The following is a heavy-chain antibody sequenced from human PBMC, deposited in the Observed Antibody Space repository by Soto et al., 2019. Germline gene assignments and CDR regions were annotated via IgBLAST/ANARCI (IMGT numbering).Heavy chain of an antibody. CDR1: GYTFTSYA. D-gene: IGHD3-16*02. V-gene: IGHV1-3*01. Sequence: QVQLVQSGAEVKKPGASVKVSCKASGYTFTSYAMHWVRQAPGQRLEWMGWINAGNGNTKYSQKFQGRVTITRDTSARTAYMELSSLRSEDTAVYYCARSGRAYYNYVWGSYRTDAFDIWGQGTMVTVSS. CDR2: INAGNGNT. J-gene: IGHJ3*02. CDR3: ARSGRAYYNYVWGSYRTDAFDI.